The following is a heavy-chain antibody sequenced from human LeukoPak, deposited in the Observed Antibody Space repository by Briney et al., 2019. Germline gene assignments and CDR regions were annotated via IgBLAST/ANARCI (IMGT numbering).Heavy chain of an antibody. CDR3: ARGLNWFDY. D-gene: IGHD3-16*01. CDR1: GGSISSSSHY. V-gene: IGHV4-61*02. CDR2: IYSSGST. J-gene: IGHJ5*01. Sequence: SETLSLTCTVSGGSISSSSHYWSWIRQPAGKGLEWIGRIYSSGSTNYNPSLKSRVTMSVDTSKNQFSLKLSSVTAADTAVYYCARGLNWFDYWGQGTLVTVSS.